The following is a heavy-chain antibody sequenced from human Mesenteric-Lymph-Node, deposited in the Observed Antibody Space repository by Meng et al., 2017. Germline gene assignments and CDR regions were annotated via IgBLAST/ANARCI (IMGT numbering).Heavy chain of an antibody. CDR3: ARGGPWPPTDY. D-gene: IGHD5-12*01. CDR1: GFTFSDYY. J-gene: IGHJ4*02. CDR2: ISTSIITT. V-gene: IGHV3-11*04. Sequence: GESLKISCAASGFTFSDYYMSWIRQAPGKGLEWISYISTSIITTYYADSVKGRFTISRDDSKNTLYLQMNSLRAEDTAVYYCARGGPWPPTDYWGQGTLVTVSS.